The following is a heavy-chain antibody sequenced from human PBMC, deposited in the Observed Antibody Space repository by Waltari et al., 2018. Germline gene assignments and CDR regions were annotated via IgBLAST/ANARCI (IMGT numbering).Heavy chain of an antibody. D-gene: IGHD2-2*01. V-gene: IGHV4-34*01. Sequence: QVQLQQWGAGLLKPSETLSLTCAVYGGSFSGYYWSWIRQPPGKGLEWIGEINHIGSTNYNPSLKSRVTISVDTSKNQFSLKLSSVTAADTAVYYCARGRGYCSSTSCYYYYYYMDVWGKGTTVTVSS. J-gene: IGHJ6*03. CDR2: INHIGST. CDR3: ARGRGYCSSTSCYYYYYYMDV. CDR1: GGSFSGYY.